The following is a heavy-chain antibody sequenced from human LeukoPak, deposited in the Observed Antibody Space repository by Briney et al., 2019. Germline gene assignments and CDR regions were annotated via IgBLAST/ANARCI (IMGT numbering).Heavy chain of an antibody. J-gene: IGHJ4*02. Sequence: GGSLRLSCAASGFTFDDYAMHWVRQAPGKGLEWVSGISWNSGSIGYADSVKGRFTISRDNAKNSLYLQMNSLRAEDTAVYYCARIDGGNSVVDYWGQGTLVTVSS. V-gene: IGHV3-9*01. CDR2: ISWNSGSI. D-gene: IGHD4-23*01. CDR3: ARIDGGNSVVDY. CDR1: GFTFDDYA.